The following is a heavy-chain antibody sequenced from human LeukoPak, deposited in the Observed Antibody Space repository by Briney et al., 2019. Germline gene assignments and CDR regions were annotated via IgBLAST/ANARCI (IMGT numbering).Heavy chain of an antibody. CDR2: ISGSGGST. V-gene: IGHV3-23*01. Sequence: GGSLRLSCAGSGFTFSSYAMSWVRQAPGKGLEWVSAISGSGGSTYYADSVRGRFTISRDSSTNTLYLQMNSLRAEDTAVYYCARVGGYSSGWYVHYFDYWGQGTLVTVSS. J-gene: IGHJ4*02. CDR3: ARVGGYSSGWYVHYFDY. CDR1: GFTFSSYA. D-gene: IGHD6-19*01.